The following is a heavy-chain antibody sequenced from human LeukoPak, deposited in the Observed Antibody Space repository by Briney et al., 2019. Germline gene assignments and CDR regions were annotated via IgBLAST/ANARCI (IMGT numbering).Heavy chain of an antibody. CDR2: IYHSGST. CDR1: GYSISSGYY. D-gene: IGHD2-21*02. V-gene: IGHV4-38-2*02. CDR3: ASAPNCGGDCP. J-gene: IGHJ5*02. Sequence: SETLSLTCTVSGYSISSGYYWGWIRQPPGKGLEWIGTIYHSGSTYYNPSLKSRVTISVDTSKNQFSLKLSSVTAADTAVYYCASAPNCGGDCPWGQGTLVTVSS.